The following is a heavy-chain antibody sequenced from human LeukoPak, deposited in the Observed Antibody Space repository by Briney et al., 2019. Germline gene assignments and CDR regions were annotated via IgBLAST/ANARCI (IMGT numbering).Heavy chain of an antibody. D-gene: IGHD6-19*01. CDR2: ISGSGGST. J-gene: IGHJ4*02. CDR1: GFTFSNYA. CDR3: AKGIAVAGTTNFDY. V-gene: IGHV3-23*01. Sequence: GGSLRLSCAASGFTFSNYAMSWVRQAPGKGLEWVSAISGSGGSTYYADSVKGRFTISRDNSKNTLYLQMNSLRAEDTAVYYCAKGIAVAGTTNFDYWGQGTLVTVSS.